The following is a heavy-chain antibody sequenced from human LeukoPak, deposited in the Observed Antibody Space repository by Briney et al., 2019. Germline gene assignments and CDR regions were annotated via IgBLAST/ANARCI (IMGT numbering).Heavy chain of an antibody. V-gene: IGHV3-48*03. Sequence: RAGGSLRLSCAASGFTFSSYEMNWVRQAPGKGLESVSYISSSGSTIYYADSVKGRFTISRDNAKNSLYLQMNSLRAEDTAVYYCARGAWFGDLSYYYYMDVWGKGTTVTISS. CDR1: GFTFSSYE. J-gene: IGHJ6*03. D-gene: IGHD3-10*01. CDR3: ARGAWFGDLSYYYYMDV. CDR2: ISSSGSTI.